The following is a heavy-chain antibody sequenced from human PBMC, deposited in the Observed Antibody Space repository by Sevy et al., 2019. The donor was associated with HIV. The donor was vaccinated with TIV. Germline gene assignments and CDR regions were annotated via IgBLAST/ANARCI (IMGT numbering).Heavy chain of an antibody. CDR2: ISSDGDNT. V-gene: IGHV3-30-3*01. CDR3: VREGAPYRNIRYRSGNNCFYNWFDP. D-gene: IGHD2-15*01. J-gene: IGHJ5*02. Sequence: GGSLRLSCAASGFTFNDYALHWVRQAPGKGLEWVAIISSDGDNTYYADTVKGRFTISRDNSKNTMYLQMNRLRAEDTAFYYCVREGAPYRNIRYRSGNNCFYNWFDPWGQGTLVTVSS. CDR1: GFTFNDYA.